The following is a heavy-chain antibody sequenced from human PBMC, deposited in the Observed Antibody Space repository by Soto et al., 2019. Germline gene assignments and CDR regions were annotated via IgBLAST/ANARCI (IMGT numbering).Heavy chain of an antibody. V-gene: IGHV5-51*01. CDR1: GYSFSTYW. CDR2: VYPGDSYI. CDR3: ARHVNSRTSMDDYYAVDV. D-gene: IGHD3-10*01. Sequence: GESLKISCKASGYSFSTYWIGWVRQKPGKGLDWMGVVYPGDSYIRYSPSFQGHVTISADKSISTAYLQWSSLRASDTAIYYCARHVNSRTSMDDYYAVDVWGLGTTVTVSS. J-gene: IGHJ6*02.